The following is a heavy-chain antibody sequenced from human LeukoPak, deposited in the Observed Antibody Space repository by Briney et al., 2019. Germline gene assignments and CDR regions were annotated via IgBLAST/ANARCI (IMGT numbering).Heavy chain of an antibody. D-gene: IGHD2-15*01. CDR3: ATDLVGGTRRDFDH. CDR1: GHALKKLS. V-gene: IGHV1-24*01. CDR2: FDLEDGEI. J-gene: IGHJ4*02. Sequence: ASVKVSCKVSGHALKKLSMHWVRDAPAQGLEWMGSFDLEDGEIVYSQKFQGRVTMTADTSLDTIYLELSSLKSEDTAVYYSATDLVGGTRRDFDHWGQGTLVTVSS.